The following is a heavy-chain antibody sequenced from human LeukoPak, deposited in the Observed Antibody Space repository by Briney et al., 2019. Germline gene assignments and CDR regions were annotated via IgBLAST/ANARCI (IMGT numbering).Heavy chain of an antibody. CDR1: GYTFTCNR. J-gene: IGHJ3*02. CDR3: ARQAGSSLSDAFVI. Sequence: GESLKIYCKDCGYTFTCNRMGWVRQLPGKGLEWMGIICPGDSDTRFSPSFQGQVTISADKSISTVYLQWSSLKASDTAMYYCARQAGSSLSDAFVIWGQGTMVTVSS. CDR2: ICPGDSDT. D-gene: IGHD6-19*01. V-gene: IGHV5-51*01.